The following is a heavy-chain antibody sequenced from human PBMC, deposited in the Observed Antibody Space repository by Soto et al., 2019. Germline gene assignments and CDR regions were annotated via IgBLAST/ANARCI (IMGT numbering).Heavy chain of an antibody. V-gene: IGHV4-30-4*01. CDR3: ARGGTRSGSVFDY. CDR2: IYYSGST. J-gene: IGHJ4*02. Sequence: SETLSLTCTVSGGSISSGDYYWSWIRQPPGKGLEWIGYIYYSGSTYYNPSLKSRVTISVDTSKNQFSLKLSSVTAADTAVYYCARGGTRSGSVFDYWGQGTLVTVSS. D-gene: IGHD2-15*01. CDR1: GGSISSGDYY.